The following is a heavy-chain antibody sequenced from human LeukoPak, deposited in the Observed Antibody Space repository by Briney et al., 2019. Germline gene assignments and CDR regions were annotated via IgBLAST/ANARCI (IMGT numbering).Heavy chain of an antibody. D-gene: IGHD3-16*01. CDR3: ARSFTYGPDY. V-gene: IGHV3-74*01. CDR2: INSDGSDT. Sequence: GGSLRLSCAASGFTFSSFWMHWVRQAPGKGLVWVSRINSDGSDTNCVDSVKGRFTISRDNAKNTLYLQMNSLRAEDTAVYFCARSFTYGPDYWGQGTLVTVSS. CDR1: GFTFSSFW. J-gene: IGHJ4*02.